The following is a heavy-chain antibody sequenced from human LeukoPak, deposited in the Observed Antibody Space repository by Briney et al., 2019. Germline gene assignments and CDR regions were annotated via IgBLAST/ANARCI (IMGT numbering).Heavy chain of an antibody. Sequence: PSETLSLTCTVSGGSISTYYWSWMRQPPGKGLEWIGSFYYSGNTNYNPSLKSRVTISVDTSKNQFSLNLSSVTAADTAVYYCARDPYRDNFFDPWGQGTLVTVSS. D-gene: IGHD1-26*01. CDR3: ARDPYRDNFFDP. CDR1: GGSISTYY. CDR2: FYYSGNT. V-gene: IGHV4-59*01. J-gene: IGHJ5*02.